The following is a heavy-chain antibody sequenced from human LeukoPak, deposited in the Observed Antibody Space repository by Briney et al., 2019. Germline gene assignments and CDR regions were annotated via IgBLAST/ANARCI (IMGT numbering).Heavy chain of an antibody. CDR3: AKVVVTYYYYYMDV. CDR1: GFTFDDYG. V-gene: IGHV3-20*04. CDR2: INWNGGST. Sequence: PGGSLRLSXAASGFTFDDYGMSWVSQAPGKGLEWVSGINWNGGSTCYADSVKGRFTISRDNAKNSLYLQMNSLRAEDTALYYCAKVVVTYYYYYMDVWGKGTTVTVSS. D-gene: IGHD3-22*01. J-gene: IGHJ6*03.